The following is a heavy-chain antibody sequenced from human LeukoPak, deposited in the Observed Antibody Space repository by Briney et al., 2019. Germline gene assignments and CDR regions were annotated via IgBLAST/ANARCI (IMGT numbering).Heavy chain of an antibody. CDR2: ISYIGRT. V-gene: IGHV4-59*11. CDR1: DDSFSSHY. CDR3: ARDLVTVTKGFDI. D-gene: IGHD4-17*01. Sequence: SETLSLTCAVSDDSFSSHYWTWIRQPPGKGLEWIGYISYIGRTNYNPSLKSRVTISIDASKNQFSLKLTSVTAADTAVYYCARDLVTVTKGFDIWGQGTMVSVSS. J-gene: IGHJ3*02.